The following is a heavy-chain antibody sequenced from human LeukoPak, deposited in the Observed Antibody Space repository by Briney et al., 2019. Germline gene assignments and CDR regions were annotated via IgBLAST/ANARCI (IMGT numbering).Heavy chain of an antibody. V-gene: IGHV3-21*04. CDR2: IGSSSSYI. D-gene: IGHD3-9*01. Sequence: KTGGSLRLSCAASGFTFSSYSMNWVRQAPGKGLEWVSSIGSSSSYIYYADSVKGRFTISRDNARNTLFLQMNSLRAEDTAVYYCAKWGDFDILTGYYVSDFWGQGTLVTVSS. J-gene: IGHJ4*02. CDR3: AKWGDFDILTGYYVSDF. CDR1: GFTFSSYS.